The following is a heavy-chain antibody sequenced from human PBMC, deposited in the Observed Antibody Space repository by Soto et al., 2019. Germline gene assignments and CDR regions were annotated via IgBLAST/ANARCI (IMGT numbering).Heavy chain of an antibody. CDR2: INHSGST. Sequence: SETLSLTCAVYGGSFSGYYWSWIRQPPGKGLEWIGEINHSGSTNYNPSLKSRVTISVDTSKNQFSLKLSSVTAADTAVYYCARSYSTSWWFDPWGQGTLVTVSS. J-gene: IGHJ5*02. V-gene: IGHV4-34*01. D-gene: IGHD2-15*01. CDR3: ARSYSTSWWFDP. CDR1: GGSFSGYY.